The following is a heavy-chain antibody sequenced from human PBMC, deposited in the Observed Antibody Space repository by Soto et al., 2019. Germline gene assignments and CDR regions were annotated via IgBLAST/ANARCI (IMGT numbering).Heavy chain of an antibody. Sequence: EVQLVESGGGLVKPGGSLRLSCAASGFTFSNAWMSWVRQAPGKGLEWFGRIKSKTDGGTTDYAAPLKGRFTISRDDSKNTLYLQMNSLKTEDTAVYYCTTLTGYSGYDPWAFDIWGQGTMVTVSS. CDR2: IKSKTDGGTT. J-gene: IGHJ3*02. CDR1: GFTFSNAW. CDR3: TTLTGYSGYDPWAFDI. V-gene: IGHV3-15*01. D-gene: IGHD5-12*01.